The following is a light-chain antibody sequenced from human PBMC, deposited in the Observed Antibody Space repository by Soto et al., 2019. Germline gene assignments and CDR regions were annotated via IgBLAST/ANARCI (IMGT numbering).Light chain of an antibody. CDR1: SSDLGGYNY. J-gene: IGLJ7*01. Sequence: QSVLTQPASVSGSPGQTITISCTGNSSDLGGYNYVSWYQQLPGKAPKLIIYEHSNRPSGVPDRFSGSKSGNSASLTISGLQAEDEADYYCRSYTSSWTASVFGRGTQLPVL. CDR3: RSYTSSWTASV. V-gene: IGLV2-14*01. CDR2: EHS.